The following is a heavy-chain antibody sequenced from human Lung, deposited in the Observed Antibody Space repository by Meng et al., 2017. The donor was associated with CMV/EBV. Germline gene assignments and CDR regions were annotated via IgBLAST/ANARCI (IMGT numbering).Heavy chain of an antibody. CDR1: GDSCTRYG. D-gene: IGHD1-14*01. CDR2: IRAYNGNT. V-gene: IGHV1-18*01. Sequence: KETGDSCTRYGVSWVRQATGKGLEWMGWIRAYNGNTKYAKKLQGRVNMTTDTSTSTAYMELRSLRSDDTAVYYCGRGAGANWFDPWGQGTLVTVSS. J-gene: IGHJ5*02. CDR3: GRGAGANWFDP.